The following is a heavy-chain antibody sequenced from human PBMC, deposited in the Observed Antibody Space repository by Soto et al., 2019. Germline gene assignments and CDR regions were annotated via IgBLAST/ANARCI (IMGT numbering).Heavy chain of an antibody. CDR1: GCTFSSYA. V-gene: IGHV1-69*01. J-gene: IGHJ4*02. CDR2: IIPIFGTA. CDR3: AIGPRGIVAYFDY. D-gene: IGHD1-26*01. Sequence: QVQLVQSGAEVKKPGSSVKVSCNASGCTFSSYAISWVRQAPGQGLEWMGGIIPIFGTANYAQKFQGRVTITADESTSTGDMELSSLRSEDTAVYYCAIGPRGIVAYFDYWGQGTLVTVSS.